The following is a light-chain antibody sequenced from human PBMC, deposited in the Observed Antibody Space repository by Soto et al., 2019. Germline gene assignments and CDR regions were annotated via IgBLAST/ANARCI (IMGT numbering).Light chain of an antibody. V-gene: IGLV2-14*01. Sequence: QSVLTQPASVSGSPGQSITTSCTGTSSDVGGYNYVSWYQQHPGKAPKLMIFEVSNRPSGVSNRFSGSKSGNTASLTISGLQTEDEADYYCTSYTSSFTHLFGTGTKVTVL. CDR3: TSYTSSFTHL. CDR1: SSDVGGYNY. J-gene: IGLJ1*01. CDR2: EVS.